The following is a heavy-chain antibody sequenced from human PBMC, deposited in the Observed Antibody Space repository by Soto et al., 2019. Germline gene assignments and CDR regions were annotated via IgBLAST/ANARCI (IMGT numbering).Heavy chain of an antibody. CDR3: ARDVWELPGYFDY. V-gene: IGHV1-46*03. J-gene: IGHJ4*02. CDR1: GYILSSYN. Sequence: ASVKVSCKASGYILSSYNMHWVRQAPGQGLEWMGIINPSGGRTSYAQKFQGRVTMTRDTSTSTVYMELRSLRSEDTAVYYCARDVWELPGYFDYWGQGALVTVSS. CDR2: INPSGGRT. D-gene: IGHD1-26*01.